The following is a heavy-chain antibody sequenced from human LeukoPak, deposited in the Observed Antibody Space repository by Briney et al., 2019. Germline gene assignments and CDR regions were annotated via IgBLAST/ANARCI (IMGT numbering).Heavy chain of an antibody. CDR1: GASISGSGYY. J-gene: IGHJ4*02. Sequence: SETLSHTCTVSGASISGSGYYWGWIRQPPGKGLEWIGSIYYSGSTYYNPSLKNRVTISVDTSKNQFSLKLRSVTAADTAVYYCARQVRDSSPGLYFDYWGQGTLVTVSS. D-gene: IGHD3-22*01. CDR2: IYYSGST. V-gene: IGHV4-39*01. CDR3: ARQVRDSSPGLYFDY.